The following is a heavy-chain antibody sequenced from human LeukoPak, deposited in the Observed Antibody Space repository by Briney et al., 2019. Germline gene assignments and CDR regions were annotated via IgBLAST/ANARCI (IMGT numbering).Heavy chain of an antibody. J-gene: IGHJ4*02. D-gene: IGHD1-26*01. CDR3: ARAQHRGIVGARRSDYFDY. V-gene: IGHV1-69*13. CDR1: GGTFSSYA. Sequence: SVKVSCKASGGTFSSYAISWVRQAPGQGLEWMGGIIPSFGTANYAQKFQGRVTITADESTSTAYMELSSLRSEDTAVYYCARAQHRGIVGARRSDYFDYWGQGTLVTVSS. CDR2: IIPSFGTA.